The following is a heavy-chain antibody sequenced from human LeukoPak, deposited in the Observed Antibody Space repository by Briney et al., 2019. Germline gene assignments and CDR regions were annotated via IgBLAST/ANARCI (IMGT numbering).Heavy chain of an antibody. D-gene: IGHD2-15*01. CDR3: ARGRAAAD. CDR2: MNPGTANI. J-gene: IGHJ4*02. V-gene: IGHV1-8*01. Sequence: ASVKVSCKASGYTFTYNDINWVRQATGQGLEWMGWMNPGTANIGYSQKFQGRLAMTADTSINTAYMELSGLTSEDTAVYYCARGRAAADWGQGTLVTVSS. CDR1: GYTFTYND.